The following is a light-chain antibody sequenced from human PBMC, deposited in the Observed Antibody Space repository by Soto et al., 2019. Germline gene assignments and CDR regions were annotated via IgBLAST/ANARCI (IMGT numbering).Light chain of an antibody. CDR1: QSVSSN. CDR2: GAS. CDR3: QQYNNWPPLT. Sequence: EIVMTQSPATLSVSPGERATLSCRASQSVSSNLAWYQQKPGQAPRLLIYGASTRATGIPARFSGSGSGTEFTLTISSLQSEAFAAYYCQQYNNWPPLTFGGGTKVEIK. V-gene: IGKV3-15*01. J-gene: IGKJ4*01.